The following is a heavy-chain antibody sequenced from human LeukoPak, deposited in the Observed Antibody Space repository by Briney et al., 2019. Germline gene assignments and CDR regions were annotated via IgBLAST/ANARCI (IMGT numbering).Heavy chain of an antibody. V-gene: IGHV3-30-3*01. CDR3: ARDNGAAAPFDY. Sequence: GGSLRLSCAASGFTFSNSAMHWVRQAPGKGLEWVAVISYDGSNKYYADSVKGRFTISRDNSKNTLYLQMNSLRAEDTAVYYCARDNGAAAPFDYWDQGTLVTVSS. D-gene: IGHD6-13*01. J-gene: IGHJ4*02. CDR1: GFTFSNSA. CDR2: ISYDGSNK.